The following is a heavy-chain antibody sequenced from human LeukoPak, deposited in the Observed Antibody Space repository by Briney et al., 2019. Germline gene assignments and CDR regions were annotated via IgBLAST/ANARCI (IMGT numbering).Heavy chain of an antibody. CDR2: INRDGRTT. D-gene: IGHD3-10*01. V-gene: IGHV3-74*03. Sequence: GGSLRLPCAASGFTFSDYWVHWVRQAPGKGLVWVSRINRDGRTTKYADSVKGRFTVSRDNAKNKLNLQMNSLRAEDTAVYYCARDKKSGESSEIDYWGQGTLVTVSS. CDR3: ARDKKSGESSEIDY. J-gene: IGHJ4*02. CDR1: GFTFSDYW.